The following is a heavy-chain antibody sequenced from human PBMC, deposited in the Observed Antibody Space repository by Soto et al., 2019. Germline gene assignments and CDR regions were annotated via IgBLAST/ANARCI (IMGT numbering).Heavy chain of an antibody. CDR1: GFTFTNAW. D-gene: IGHD2-21*02. CDR3: TTDFLKTVEVTATQLFQY. J-gene: IGHJ1*01. Sequence: GGSLRLSCVASGFTFTNAWMSWVRQAPGKGLEWVGRIKSNDDGATTDYATPVKGRFTISRDDSKNTLYLQMNSLKTEDTAVYYCTTDFLKTVEVTATQLFQYWGQGALVTVSS. CDR2: IKSNDDGATT. V-gene: IGHV3-15*01.